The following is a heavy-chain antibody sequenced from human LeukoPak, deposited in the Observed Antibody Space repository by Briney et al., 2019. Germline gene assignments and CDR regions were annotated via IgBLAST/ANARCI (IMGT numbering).Heavy chain of an antibody. CDR1: GYTFTGYY. V-gene: IGHV1-2*02. J-gene: IGHJ3*02. Sequence: GASVKVSCKASGYTFTGYYMHWVRQAPGQGLEWMGWINPNSGGTNYAQKFQGRVTMTRDTSISTAYMELSRLRSEDTAVYYCARETQTGGAFDIWGQGTMVTVSS. CDR2: INPNSGGT. D-gene: IGHD1-14*01. CDR3: ARETQTGGAFDI.